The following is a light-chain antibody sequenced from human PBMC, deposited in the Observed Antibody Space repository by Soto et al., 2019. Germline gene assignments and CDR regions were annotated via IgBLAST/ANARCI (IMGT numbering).Light chain of an antibody. Sequence: IVLTQSPGTLSLSPGERATLSCRASQSVSSSYLAWYQQKPGQAARLLIYGASSRATGIPDRFSGSGSGTDFAITISRLEPEDFAVYYCQQYGSSPPTFGEGTKVEIK. CDR1: QSVSSSY. V-gene: IGKV3-20*01. CDR3: QQYGSSPPT. CDR2: GAS. J-gene: IGKJ1*01.